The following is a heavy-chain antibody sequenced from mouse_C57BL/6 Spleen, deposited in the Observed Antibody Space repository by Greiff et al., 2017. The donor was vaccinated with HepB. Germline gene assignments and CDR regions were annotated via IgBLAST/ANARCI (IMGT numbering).Heavy chain of an antibody. CDR1: GYTFPSYT. Sequence: VQLVESGAELARPGASVKMSCKASGYTFPSYTMHWVKQRPGQGLEWIGYINPSSGYTKYNQKFKDKATLTADKSSSTAYMQLSSLTLEDSAVYYCARNDYDDGYYAMDYWGQGTSVTVSS. D-gene: IGHD2-4*01. V-gene: IGHV1-4*01. J-gene: IGHJ4*01. CDR2: INPSSGYT. CDR3: ARNDYDDGYYAMDY.